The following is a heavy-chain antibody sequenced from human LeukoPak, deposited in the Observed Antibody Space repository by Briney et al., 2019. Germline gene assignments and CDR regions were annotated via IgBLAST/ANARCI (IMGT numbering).Heavy chain of an antibody. J-gene: IGHJ4*02. D-gene: IGHD3-22*01. CDR2: IIPILGIA. V-gene: IGHV1-69*04. Sequence: VASVKVSRKASGGTFSSYAISWVRQAPGQGLEWMGRIIPILGIANYAQKFQGRVTITADKSTSTAYMELSSLRSEDTAVYHCARLYDSSGYYERDFDYWGQGTLVTVSS. CDR1: GGTFSSYA. CDR3: ARLYDSSGYYERDFDY.